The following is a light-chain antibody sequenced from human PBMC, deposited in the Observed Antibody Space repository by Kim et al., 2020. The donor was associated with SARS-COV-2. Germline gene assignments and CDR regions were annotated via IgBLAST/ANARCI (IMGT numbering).Light chain of an antibody. CDR2: QDS. J-gene: IGLJ2*01. Sequence: SYELTQPPSVSVSPGQTASITCSGDKLGDKFACWYQQKPGQSPVLVIYQDSKRPSGIPERFSGSNSGNTATLTISGTQAMDEADYYCQAWDSSTAWIGGGNKLTVL. CDR3: QAWDSSTAW. V-gene: IGLV3-1*01. CDR1: KLGDKF.